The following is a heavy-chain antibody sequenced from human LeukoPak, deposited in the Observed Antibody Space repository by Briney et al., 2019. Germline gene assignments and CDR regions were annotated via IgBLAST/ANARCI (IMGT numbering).Heavy chain of an antibody. J-gene: IGHJ4*02. Sequence: NPGGSLRLSCAGSGFTFNNHAMSWVRQAPGKGLEWVSAISGSGGSTYYADSVKGRFTISRDNSKNTLYLQMNSLRAEDTAVYYCATPIAVAGPFDYWGQGTLVTVSS. V-gene: IGHV3-23*01. D-gene: IGHD6-19*01. CDR3: ATPIAVAGPFDY. CDR1: GFTFNNHA. CDR2: ISGSGGST.